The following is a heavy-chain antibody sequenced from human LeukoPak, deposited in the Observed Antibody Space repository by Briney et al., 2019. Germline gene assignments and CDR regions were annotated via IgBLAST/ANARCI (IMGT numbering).Heavy chain of an antibody. V-gene: IGHV4-59*01. CDR1: GGSISSYY. D-gene: IGHD3-3*01. CDR3: ARGRITIFGVVTPHFDY. J-gene: IGHJ4*02. CDR2: NYNNGNT. Sequence: PSETLSLTCTVSGGSISSYYWSWIRQPPGKGLEWIGYNYNNGNTNYNPSLKSRVTISVDTSKNQFSPKLSSVTADDTAVYYCARGRITIFGVVTPHFDYWGQGTLVTVSS.